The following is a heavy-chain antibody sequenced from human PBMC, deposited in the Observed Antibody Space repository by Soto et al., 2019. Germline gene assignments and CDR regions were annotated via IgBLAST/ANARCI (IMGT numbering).Heavy chain of an antibody. CDR1: GFTFSTYW. J-gene: IGHJ3*02. CDR2: IKSDGSST. Sequence: PGGSLRLSCAASGFTFSTYWMHWVRQAPGKGLVWVSRIKSDGSSTDYADSVKGRFTISRDKAKNTLFLQMNSLRVEDTAVYYCARTRTDSWSQEAFDIWGQGTLVTVSS. CDR3: ARTRTDSWSQEAFDI. V-gene: IGHV3-74*01. D-gene: IGHD6-13*01.